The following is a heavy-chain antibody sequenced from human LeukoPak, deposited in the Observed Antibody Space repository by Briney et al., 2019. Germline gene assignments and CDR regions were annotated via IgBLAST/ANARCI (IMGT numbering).Heavy chain of an antibody. D-gene: IGHD3-10*01. CDR3: ARDDYRGVTNFDP. CDR2: ISYTGST. CDR1: GGSISPYF. J-gene: IGHJ5*02. Sequence: SGTLSLTCTVSGGSISPYFWSWMWQTPGKGLEWIGYISYTGSTNYNPALKSRVTISVDTSKNQFSLQLTSVTAADSAVYYCARDDYRGVTNFDPWGQGTLVTVSS. V-gene: IGHV4-59*01.